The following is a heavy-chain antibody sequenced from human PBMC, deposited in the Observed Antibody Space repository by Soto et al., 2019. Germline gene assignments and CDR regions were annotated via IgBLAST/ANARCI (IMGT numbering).Heavy chain of an antibody. CDR3: ARRNYYGSGSYHYYGMDV. CDR1: GGSISSYY. CDR2: IYYSGST. J-gene: IGHJ6*02. Sequence: PSETLSLTCTVSGGSISSYYWSWIRQPPGKGLEWIWYIYYSGSTNYNPSLKSRVTISVDTSKNQFSLKLSSVTAADTAVYYCARRNYYGSGSYHYYGMDVWGQGTTVT. D-gene: IGHD3-10*01. V-gene: IGHV4-59*08.